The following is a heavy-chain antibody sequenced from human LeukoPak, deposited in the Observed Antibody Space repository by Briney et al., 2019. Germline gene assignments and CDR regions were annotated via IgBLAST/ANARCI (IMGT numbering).Heavy chain of an antibody. Sequence: SETLSLTCTVSGGSISSYYWSWIRQPPGKGLEWIGYIYYSGSTNYNPSLKSRVTISVDTSKNQFSLKLSSVTAADTAVYYCATDAYYDFWSGNPWGQGTLVTVSS. V-gene: IGHV4-59*01. CDR2: IYYSGST. CDR3: ATDAYYDFWSGNP. D-gene: IGHD3-3*01. CDR1: GGSISSYY. J-gene: IGHJ5*02.